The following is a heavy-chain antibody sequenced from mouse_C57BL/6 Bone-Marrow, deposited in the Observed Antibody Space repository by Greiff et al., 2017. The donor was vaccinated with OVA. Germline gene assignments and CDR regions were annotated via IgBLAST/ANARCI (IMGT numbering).Heavy chain of an antibody. D-gene: IGHD1-1*01. CDR3: ARCGSSYDDAMDY. CDR1: GYTFTDYY. J-gene: IGHJ4*01. V-gene: IGHV1-26*01. Sequence: EVQLQQSGPELVKPGASVKISCKASGYTFTDYYMHWVKQSHGKSLEWIGDINPNNGGTSYNQKFKGKATLTADKSSSTAYMELRSLTSEDAAVYYCARCGSSYDDAMDYWGQGTSVTVSS. CDR2: INPNNGGT.